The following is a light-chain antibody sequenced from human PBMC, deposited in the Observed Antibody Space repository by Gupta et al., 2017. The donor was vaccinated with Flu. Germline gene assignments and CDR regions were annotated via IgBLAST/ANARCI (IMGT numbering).Light chain of an antibody. CDR1: QSISNY. V-gene: IGKV3-15*01. CDR3: QQYHNCPRT. Sequence: GERAALSFMASQSISNYLVWYQQKPGQAPRFLIYGASTRATGIPARFSGSGSGTEFTLTISNLQAEDFAVYYCQQYHNCPRTFGQGTRVEI. CDR2: GAS. J-gene: IGKJ1*01.